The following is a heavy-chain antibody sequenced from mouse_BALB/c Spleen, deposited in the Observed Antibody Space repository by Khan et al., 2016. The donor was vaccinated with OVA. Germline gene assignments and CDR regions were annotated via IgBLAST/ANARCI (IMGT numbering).Heavy chain of an antibody. Sequence: QIQLVQSGPKLKKPGETVKISCKASGYTSTNYGMNWVKQAPGKGLKWMGWINTYTGEPTYADDFKGRFVFSLETSASTAYLQISNLKNEDMTTYFCARISSYWYSDVWGAGTTVTVSS. CDR3: ARISSYWYSDV. CDR2: INTYTGEP. J-gene: IGHJ1*01. D-gene: IGHD6-2*01. CDR1: GYTSTNYG. V-gene: IGHV9-1*02.